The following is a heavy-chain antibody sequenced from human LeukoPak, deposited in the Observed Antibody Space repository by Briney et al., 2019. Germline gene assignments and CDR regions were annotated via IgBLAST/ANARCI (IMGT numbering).Heavy chain of an antibody. V-gene: IGHV3-48*01. D-gene: IGHD1-14*01. CDR2: ISSSSSTI. CDR3: TRDPRNLDY. Sequence: GGSLRLSCAASGFTFSSYSMNWVRQAPGKGLEWVSYISSSSSTIYYADSVKGRFTISRNNAKNSLYLQMDSLRAEDTAVSYCTRDPRNLDYWGQGTLVTVSS. CDR1: GFTFSSYS. J-gene: IGHJ4*02.